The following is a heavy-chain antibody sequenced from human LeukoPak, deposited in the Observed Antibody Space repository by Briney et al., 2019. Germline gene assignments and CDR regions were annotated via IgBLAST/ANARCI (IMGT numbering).Heavy chain of an antibody. CDR3: ARGARSGWFRGDY. V-gene: IGHV3-33*01. CDR1: GFTFSTYG. J-gene: IGHJ4*02. Sequence: GGSLRLSCAASGFTFSTYGMHWVRQAPGKGLEWVAVIWYDGSNRYYAASVTGRFTISRDNSKNTLYLQMNSLRAEDTAVYYCARGARSGWFRGDYWGQXSLVTVSS. D-gene: IGHD6-19*01. CDR2: IWYDGSNR.